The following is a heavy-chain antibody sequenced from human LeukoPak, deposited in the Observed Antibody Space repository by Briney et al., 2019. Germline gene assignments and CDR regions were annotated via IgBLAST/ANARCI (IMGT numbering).Heavy chain of an antibody. CDR2: ISSSGSTI. Sequence: GGSLRLSCAASGFTFSDYYMSWIRQAPGKGLEWVSYISSSGSTIYYADSVKGRFTFSRDNAKNSLYLQMNSLRAEDTAVYYCARDLGYYDSSVRDAFDIWGQGTMVTVSS. D-gene: IGHD3-22*01. J-gene: IGHJ3*02. CDR3: ARDLGYYDSSVRDAFDI. CDR1: GFTFSDYY. V-gene: IGHV3-11*01.